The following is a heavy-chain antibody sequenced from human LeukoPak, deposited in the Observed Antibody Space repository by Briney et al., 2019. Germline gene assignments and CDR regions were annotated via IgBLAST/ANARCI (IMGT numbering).Heavy chain of an antibody. J-gene: IGHJ5*02. CDR2: ISVGADST. CDR3: ARGAYGDYDS. CDR1: TFTFSSYA. Sequence: GSLRLSCAASTFTFSSYAMSWVRQAPGKGLEWVSAISVGADSTYYADSVQGRFTISRDNSKNTLFLQMSGLRAEDTAVYFCARGAYGDYDSWGQASLV. V-gene: IGHV3-23*01. D-gene: IGHD4-17*01.